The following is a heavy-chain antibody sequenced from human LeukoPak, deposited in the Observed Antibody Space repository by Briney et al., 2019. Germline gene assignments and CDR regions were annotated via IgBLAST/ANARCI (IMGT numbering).Heavy chain of an antibody. Sequence: ASVKVSCKASGYTFSSYGISWVRQAPGQGLEWLGWISGYNGHTKYARRLQGRVTTTTDTSTSTAYMELGSLRSDDTAVYYCARDKNSSTWYWFDPWGQGTLVTVSS. D-gene: IGHD6-13*01. V-gene: IGHV1-18*01. CDR2: ISGYNGHT. CDR1: GYTFSSYG. CDR3: ARDKNSSTWYWFDP. J-gene: IGHJ5*02.